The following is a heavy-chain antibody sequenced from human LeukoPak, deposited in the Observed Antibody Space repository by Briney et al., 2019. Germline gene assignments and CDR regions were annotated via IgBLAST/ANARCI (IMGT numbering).Heavy chain of an antibody. CDR1: GRSFSGYY. Sequence: PSETLSLTCAVYGRSFSGYYWTWIRQPPGKGLEWIGEINHSGSTNYNPSLKSRVTISVDTSKNQFSLKLSSVTAADTAVYYCARPYRIAAAPLGYWGQGTLVTVSS. CDR2: INHSGST. J-gene: IGHJ4*02. D-gene: IGHD6-13*01. V-gene: IGHV4-34*01. CDR3: ARPYRIAAAPLGY.